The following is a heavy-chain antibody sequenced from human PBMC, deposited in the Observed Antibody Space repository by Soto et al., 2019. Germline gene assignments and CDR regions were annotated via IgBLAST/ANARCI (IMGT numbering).Heavy chain of an antibody. D-gene: IGHD2-15*01. CDR2: ISSSSSTI. CDR1: GFTFSSYS. J-gene: IGHJ5*02. CDR3: ARDSRDCSGGSCYSNFDP. V-gene: IGHV3-48*01. Sequence: GGSLRLSCAASGFTFSSYSMNWVRQAPGKGLEWVSYISSSSSTISYADSVKGRFPISRDNAKNSLYLQMNSLRAEDTAVYYCARDSRDCSGGSCYSNFDPWGQGTLVTVSS.